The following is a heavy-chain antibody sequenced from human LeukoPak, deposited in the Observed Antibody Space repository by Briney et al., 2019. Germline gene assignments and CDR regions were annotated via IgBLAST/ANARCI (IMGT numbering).Heavy chain of an antibody. CDR3: ARGYYGSGSYYPGLFDY. CDR2: IYSSGST. Sequence: GGSLRLSCVASGFTVSSNYMSWVRQAPGKGLEWVSVIYSSGSTYYADSVKGRFTISRDNSKNTLYLQMNSLRAEDTAVYYCARGYYGSGSYYPGLFDYWGQGTLVTVSS. CDR1: GFTVSSNY. V-gene: IGHV3-53*01. D-gene: IGHD3-10*01. J-gene: IGHJ4*02.